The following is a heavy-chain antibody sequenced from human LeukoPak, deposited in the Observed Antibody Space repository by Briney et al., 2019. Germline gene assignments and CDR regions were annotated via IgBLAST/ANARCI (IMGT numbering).Heavy chain of an antibody. CDR1: GGSISSDY. CDR2: FYYSGST. Sequence: PSETLSLTCTVSGGSISSDYWSWIRQPPGKGLEWIGYFYYSGSTEYNTSLKSRVTISVNTSKNQFSLKLRSVTPADTAVYYCARVRVVGASYYFGHWGQGTLVTVSS. J-gene: IGHJ4*02. CDR3: ARVRVVGASYYFGH. D-gene: IGHD1-26*01. V-gene: IGHV4-59*01.